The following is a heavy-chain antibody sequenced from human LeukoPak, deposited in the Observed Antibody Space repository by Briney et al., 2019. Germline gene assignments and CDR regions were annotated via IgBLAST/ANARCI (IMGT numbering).Heavy chain of an antibody. J-gene: IGHJ3*02. CDR2: IWNDGSNK. Sequence: PGGSLRLSCAPSGFTFSSYVMHWVRQAPGKGLEWVAVIWNDGSNKYLADSVKGRFTISRDSSKNTLYLQMNSLRAEDTAVYYCASATGDNDAFDIWGQGTMVTVSS. V-gene: IGHV3-33*01. D-gene: IGHD7-27*01. CDR3: ASATGDNDAFDI. CDR1: GFTFSSYV.